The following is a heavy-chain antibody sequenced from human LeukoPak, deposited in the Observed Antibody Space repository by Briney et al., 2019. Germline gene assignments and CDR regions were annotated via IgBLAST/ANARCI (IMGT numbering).Heavy chain of an antibody. J-gene: IGHJ4*01. CDR1: GFTFRSYS. CDR2: ISSSSSYI. V-gene: IGHV3-21*01. D-gene: IGHD3-10*01. Sequence: PGGSLRLSCAASGFTFRSYSMNWPRNAPGKGLEWVSSISSSSSYIYYADSVKGRLTISRDHAKHSLSLKMNSLRAEDTAVYYCARATRRRDYFDYWGHGTLVTVSS. CDR3: ARATRRRDYFDY.